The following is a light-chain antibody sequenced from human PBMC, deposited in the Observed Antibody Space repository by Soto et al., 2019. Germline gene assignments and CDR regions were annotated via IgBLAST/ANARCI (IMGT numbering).Light chain of an antibody. Sequence: EIVMTQSPATLSVSPGERATLSCRASQSVSTYLAWYQQKPGQAPRLLIYDASSRATGIQDRFSGSGSGTDFTLTIRRLEPEDFAVYYCKQYGSSPLTFGGGTKVDIK. CDR2: DAS. CDR3: KQYGSSPLT. V-gene: IGKV3-20*01. CDR1: QSVSTY. J-gene: IGKJ4*01.